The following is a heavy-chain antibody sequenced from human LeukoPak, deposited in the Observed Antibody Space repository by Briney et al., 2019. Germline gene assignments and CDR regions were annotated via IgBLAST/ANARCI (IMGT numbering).Heavy chain of an antibody. Sequence: PSETLSLTCTVSGGSISSYYWSWIRQPPGKGLEWIGYIYYSGSTNYNPSLKSRVTISVDTSKNQFSLKLSSVTAADTAVYYCARGPSRLERRLLYFDYWGQGTLVTVSS. D-gene: IGHD1-1*01. CDR3: ARGPSRLERRLLYFDY. J-gene: IGHJ4*02. V-gene: IGHV4-59*01. CDR2: IYYSGST. CDR1: GGSISSYY.